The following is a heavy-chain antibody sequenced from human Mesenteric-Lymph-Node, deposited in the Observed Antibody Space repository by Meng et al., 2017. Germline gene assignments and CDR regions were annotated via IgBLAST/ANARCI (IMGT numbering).Heavy chain of an antibody. Sequence: GGSLRLSCVASGFTFSRYAFHWVRQAPGKGLEWLSVISDDGSNRKDTDSVKDRFTISRDNAKNSLYLQMNSLRAEDTAVYYCAREDIKDFWSGYSGDYGMDVWGQGTTVTVSS. CDR1: GFTFSRYA. D-gene: IGHD3-3*01. V-gene: IGHV3-30*04. CDR3: AREDIKDFWSGYSGDYGMDV. CDR2: ISDDGSNR. J-gene: IGHJ6*02.